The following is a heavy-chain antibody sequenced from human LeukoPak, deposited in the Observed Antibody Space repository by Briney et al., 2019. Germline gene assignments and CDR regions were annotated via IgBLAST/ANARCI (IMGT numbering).Heavy chain of an antibody. CDR1: GGSISSSSYY. D-gene: IGHD6-6*01. CDR3: ARRSPRRWYSSSTWGWFDP. Sequence: SETLSLTCTVSGGSISSSSYYCAWIRQPPGKGLEWIGSIYYSGSTYYNPSLKSRVTISVDTSENQFSLKLSSVTAADTAVYYCARRSPRRWYSSSTWGWFDPWGQGTLVTVSS. CDR2: IYYSGST. J-gene: IGHJ5*02. V-gene: IGHV4-39*07.